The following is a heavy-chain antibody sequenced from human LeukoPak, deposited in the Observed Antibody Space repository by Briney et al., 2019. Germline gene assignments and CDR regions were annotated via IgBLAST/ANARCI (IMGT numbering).Heavy chain of an antibody. J-gene: IGHJ5*02. D-gene: IGHD2-2*01. V-gene: IGHV3-23*01. CDR2: ISDTGATT. CDR1: GFTFSSYA. Sequence: SGGSLRLSCAGSGFTFSSYAMSWVRQAPGKGLEWVSAISDTGATTYDADSVKGRFTISRDNSRNTLYLQMNSLRAEDTAVYYCAKEYQPNWFDPWGQGTLVTVSS. CDR3: AKEYQPNWFDP.